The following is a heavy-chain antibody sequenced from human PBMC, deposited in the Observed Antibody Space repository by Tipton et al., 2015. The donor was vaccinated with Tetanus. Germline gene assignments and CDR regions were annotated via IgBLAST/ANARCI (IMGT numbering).Heavy chain of an antibody. CDR2: ISSSGST. J-gene: IGHJ4*02. CDR3: ARGTGDY. Sequence: LRLSCTVSGGSLRSGDHYWSWIRQPPGKGLEWLAYISSSGSTNSNYSLKSRITISRDTSKNQFSLKLASVTAADTAMYFCARGTGDYWGQGTLVTVSS. D-gene: IGHD1-14*01. CDR1: GGSLRSGDHY. V-gene: IGHV4-61*08.